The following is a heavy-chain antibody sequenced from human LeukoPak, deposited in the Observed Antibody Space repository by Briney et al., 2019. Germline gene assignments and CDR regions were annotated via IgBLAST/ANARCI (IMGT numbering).Heavy chain of an antibody. Sequence: SETLSLTCAVYGGSFSGYYWSWIRQPPGKGLEWIGEINHSGSTNYNPSLKSRVTISVDTSKNQFSLKLSSVTAADTAVYYCARGARPYYYYYMDVWGKGTTVTVSS. J-gene: IGHJ6*03. CDR3: ARGARPYYYYYMDV. D-gene: IGHD6-6*01. CDR1: GGSFSGYY. V-gene: IGHV4-34*01. CDR2: INHSGST.